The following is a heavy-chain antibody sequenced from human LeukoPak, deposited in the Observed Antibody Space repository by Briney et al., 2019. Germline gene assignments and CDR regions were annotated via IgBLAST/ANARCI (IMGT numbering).Heavy chain of an antibody. CDR1: AGSINPYY. Sequence: SETLSLTCTVSAGSINPYYWSWIRQSAEKGLQWIGRIYASGTTKYNPSLQSGVAMSVDMSKNQFSLNLASVTAADTAVYFCARDQGYTYGQTHYFDFWGQGILVTVSS. V-gene: IGHV4-4*07. CDR3: ARDQGYTYGQTHYFDF. D-gene: IGHD5-18*01. J-gene: IGHJ4*02. CDR2: IYASGTT.